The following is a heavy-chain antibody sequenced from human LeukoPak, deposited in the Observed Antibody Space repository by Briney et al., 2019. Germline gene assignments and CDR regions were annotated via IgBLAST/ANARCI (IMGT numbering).Heavy chain of an antibody. Sequence: PSETLSLTCTVSGGSISSSSYYWGWIRQPPGKGLEWIGSIYYSGGTYYNPSLKSRVTISVDTSKNQLSLKLSSVTAADTAVYYCARPGDSYGYMDVWGKGTTVTISS. CDR1: GGSISSSSYY. CDR2: IYYSGGT. CDR3: ARPGDSYGYMDV. V-gene: IGHV4-39*01. J-gene: IGHJ6*03. D-gene: IGHD5-18*01.